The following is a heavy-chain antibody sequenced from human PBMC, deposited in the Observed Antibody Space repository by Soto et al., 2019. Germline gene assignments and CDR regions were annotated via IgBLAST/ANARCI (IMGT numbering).Heavy chain of an antibody. V-gene: IGHV4-34*01. D-gene: IGHD5-18*01. CDR3: ANSYGFRPEYEY. CDR2: INHSGST. CDR1: GGSFSGYY. Sequence: QVQLQQWGAGLLKPSETLSLTCAVYGGSFSGYYWSWIRQPPGKGLEWIGEINHSGSTNYNPSLKSRVTISVDTSKKQFSLKLSSVTAADTAVYYCANSYGFRPEYEYWGQGPLVTVSS. J-gene: IGHJ4*02.